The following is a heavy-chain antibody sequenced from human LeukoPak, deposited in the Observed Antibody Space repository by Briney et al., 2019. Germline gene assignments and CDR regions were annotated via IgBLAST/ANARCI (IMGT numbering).Heavy chain of an antibody. V-gene: IGHV1-2*06. CDR1: GYTFIGYN. CDR2: INPNSGAT. CDR3: ARDSSVWSSFHY. D-gene: IGHD6-19*01. Sequence: GASVKVSCKASGYTFIGYNIHWVRQAPGQGLEWMGRINPNSGATNYAQKFQGRVTMTRDTSISTAYMELTGLKSDDAATYYCARDSSVWSSFHYWGRGTRVTVSS. J-gene: IGHJ4*02.